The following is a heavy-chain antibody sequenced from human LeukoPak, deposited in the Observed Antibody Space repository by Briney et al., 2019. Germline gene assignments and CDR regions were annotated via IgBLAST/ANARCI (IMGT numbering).Heavy chain of an antibody. D-gene: IGHD3-3*01. V-gene: IGHV4-38-2*02. Sequence: ETLSLPFTVSGYSISNGYYWGWIRQPPGKGLEWVGSISHRGSTYYNPSLRSRITISLDRSKQKFSLKLTSVTAADTAVYFCARGAEYYAIWRGYAGYSDYWGQGISVTVSS. CDR3: ARGAEYYAIWRGYAGYSDY. J-gene: IGHJ4*02. CDR2: ISHRGST. CDR1: GYSISNGYY.